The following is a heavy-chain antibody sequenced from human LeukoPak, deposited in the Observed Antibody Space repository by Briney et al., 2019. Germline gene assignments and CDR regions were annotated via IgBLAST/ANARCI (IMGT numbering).Heavy chain of an antibody. D-gene: IGHD2-2*01. CDR1: GGSFSSGSYY. Sequence: SETLPLTCTVSGGSFSSGSYYWSWIRQPPGKGLEWIGYIYYSGSTNYNPSLKSRVTISVDTSKNQVSLKLSSVTAADTAVYYCAREAVVVPPLGFDPWGQGTLVTVSS. CDR2: IYYSGST. CDR3: AREAVVVPPLGFDP. V-gene: IGHV4-61*01. J-gene: IGHJ5*02.